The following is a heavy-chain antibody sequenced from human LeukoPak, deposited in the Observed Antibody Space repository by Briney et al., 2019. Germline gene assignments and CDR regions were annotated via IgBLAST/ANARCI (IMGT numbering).Heavy chain of an antibody. V-gene: IGHV3-74*01. CDR2: ISSDGSDT. D-gene: IGHD4-17*01. Sequence: GGSLRLSCAASGFSFSNYWMHWVRQAPGKGLVWVSRISSDGSDTIYADSVKGRFTMSRDNAKNTLYLQMNSLRAEDTAVYYCARSPYGDYGGYYYYGMDVWGQGTTVTVSS. J-gene: IGHJ6*02. CDR3: ARSPYGDYGGYYYYGMDV. CDR1: GFSFSNYW.